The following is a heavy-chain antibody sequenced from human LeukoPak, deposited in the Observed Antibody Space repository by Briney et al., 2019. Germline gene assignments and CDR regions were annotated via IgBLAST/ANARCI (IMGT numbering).Heavy chain of an antibody. CDR2: IKQDSSKK. V-gene: IGHV3-7*01. Sequence: GGSLRLSCVASGFPFSSYWMTWVRQAPGKGLEWVANIKQDSSKKSYVDSVKGRFTISRDNAKNSLYLQMNSLRAEDTAVYYCASLAVAGTGGGVDYWGQGTLVTVSS. J-gene: IGHJ4*02. CDR1: GFPFSSYW. CDR3: ASLAVAGTGGGVDY. D-gene: IGHD6-19*01.